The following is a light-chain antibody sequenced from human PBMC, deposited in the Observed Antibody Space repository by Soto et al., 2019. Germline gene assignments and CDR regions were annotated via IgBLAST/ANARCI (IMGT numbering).Light chain of an antibody. CDR3: QQYQKWPLT. Sequence: EIVMTQSPATLSVSPGERATLSCRASESVNSNLAWYQQKPGQAPRLLIDGVSTRATGIPARFSGSGSGTEFTLTISSLQSEDFAVYSCQQYQKWPLTVGGGTKVDSK. V-gene: IGKV3-15*01. CDR1: ESVNSN. CDR2: GVS. J-gene: IGKJ4*01.